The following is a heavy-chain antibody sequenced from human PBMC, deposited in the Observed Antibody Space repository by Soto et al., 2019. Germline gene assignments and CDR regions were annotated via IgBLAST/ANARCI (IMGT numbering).Heavy chain of an antibody. CDR3: GRVPLDGNYANGVDV. CDR2: IATDGSRK. J-gene: IGHJ6*02. D-gene: IGHD4-17*01. Sequence: EVQLVESGGGLVQPGGSLRLSCAASGFNFNTYWMYWVRQAPGKGLEWVANIATDGSRKNYVDSVKGRFIISRDNPKTSLFLQMNSLRADDTAVYYCGRVPLDGNYANGVDVWGQGTTVTVSS. CDR1: GFNFNTYW. V-gene: IGHV3-7*03.